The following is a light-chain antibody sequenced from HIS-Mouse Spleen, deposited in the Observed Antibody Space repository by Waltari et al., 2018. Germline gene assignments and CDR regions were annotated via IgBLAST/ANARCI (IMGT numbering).Light chain of an antibody. V-gene: IGLV2-11*01. CDR1: SRYVGGSNY. CDR3: CSYAGSYTYV. J-gene: IGLJ1*01. CDR2: EVS. Sequence: QSALTQPRSVSGSPGPSVTISCTGTSRYVGGSNYVSWYQQHPGKAPKLMIYEVSKRPSGVPDRFSGSKSGNTASLTISGLQAEDEADYYCCSYAGSYTYVFGTGTKVTVL.